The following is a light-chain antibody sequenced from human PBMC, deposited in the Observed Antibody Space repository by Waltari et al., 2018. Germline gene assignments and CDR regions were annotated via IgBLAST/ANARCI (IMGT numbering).Light chain of an antibody. Sequence: DVVLTQSPLSLPITPGQSASMSCRSSQSLLYSNGNTYLSWYQQKPGQPPRLLIYQVSNRYSGVPDRFSGSGAGTDFTLRISRVEAEDVGLYYCGRGTHFPLTFGGGTRVDIK. CDR2: QVS. J-gene: IGKJ4*01. V-gene: IGKV2-30*01. CDR3: GRGTHFPLT. CDR1: QSLLYSNGNTY.